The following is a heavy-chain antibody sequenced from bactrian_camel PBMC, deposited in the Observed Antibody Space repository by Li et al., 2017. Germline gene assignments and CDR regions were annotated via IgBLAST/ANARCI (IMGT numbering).Heavy chain of an antibody. D-gene: IGHD1*01. CDR2: IDTGGST. CDR3: AATGGPVRGPYKLSARDYNY. CDR1: GYTYSRYC. Sequence: QLVESGGGSVQAGGSLRLSCAASGYTYSRYCMGWLRGEAREVVAEIDTGGSTSYVDSVKGRFTVSRDNAWNTLYLQMNSLKPEDTAMYCCAATGGPVRGPYKLSARDYNYWGQGTQVTVS. V-gene: IGHV3S42*01. J-gene: IGHJ4*01.